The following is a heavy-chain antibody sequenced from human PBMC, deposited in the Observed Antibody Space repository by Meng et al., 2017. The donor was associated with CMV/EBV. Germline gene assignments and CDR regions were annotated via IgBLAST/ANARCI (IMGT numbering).Heavy chain of an antibody. CDR3: ARIGSGSYSWDY. Sequence: EGELVESGGGLVQPGGSLRLSCAASGFTVSSNYMSWVRQAPGKGLEWVSVIYSGGSTYYADSVKGRFTISRDNSKNTLYLQMNSLRAEDTAVYYCARIGSGSYSWDYWGQGTLVTVSS. D-gene: IGHD1-26*01. CDR2: IYSGGST. J-gene: IGHJ4*02. CDR1: GFTVSSNY. V-gene: IGHV3-66*01.